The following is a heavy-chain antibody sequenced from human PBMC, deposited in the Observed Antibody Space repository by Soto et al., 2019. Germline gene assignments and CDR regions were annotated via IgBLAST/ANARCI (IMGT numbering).Heavy chain of an antibody. CDR3: AREDGGTPFDY. V-gene: IGHV3-23*01. CDR1: GFIFDSYA. CDR2: IIKSGGET. D-gene: IGHD3-16*01. J-gene: IGHJ4*02. Sequence: VQVSESGGGLVQPGGSLRLSCVASGFIFDSYAMTWVRQAPGKGLEWVAGIIKSGGETYYADSVKGRFTVSRDNSKNMLYLEMDSLRADDTAVYYCAREDGGTPFDYWGQGTLVTVSS.